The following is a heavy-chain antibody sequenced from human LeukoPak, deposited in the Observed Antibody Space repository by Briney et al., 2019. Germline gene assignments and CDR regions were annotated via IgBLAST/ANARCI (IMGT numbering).Heavy chain of an antibody. Sequence: PSETLSLTCTVSGGSISSGGYYWSWIRQPPGKGLEWIGYIYHSGSTYYNPSLKSRVTISVDRSKNQFSLKLSSVIAADTAVYYCARDLPQGYWGQGTLVTVSS. CDR3: ARDLPQGY. CDR2: IYHSGST. V-gene: IGHV4-30-2*01. CDR1: GGSISSGGYY. J-gene: IGHJ4*02.